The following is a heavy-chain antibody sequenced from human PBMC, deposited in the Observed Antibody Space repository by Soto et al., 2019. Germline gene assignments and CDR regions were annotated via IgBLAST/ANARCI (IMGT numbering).Heavy chain of an antibody. V-gene: IGHV3-13*01. CDR1: GFTFSSYD. J-gene: IGHJ6*03. Sequence: EVQLVESGGGLVQPGGSLRLSCAASGFTFSSYDMHWVRQATGKGLEWVSAIGTAGYTYYPGSVKGRFTISRENAKTSLYLQMNSLRAVDTAVYYCARGTSSGYYYMGVWGKGTTVTVSS. D-gene: IGHD6-19*01. CDR2: IGTAGYT. CDR3: ARGTSSGYYYMGV.